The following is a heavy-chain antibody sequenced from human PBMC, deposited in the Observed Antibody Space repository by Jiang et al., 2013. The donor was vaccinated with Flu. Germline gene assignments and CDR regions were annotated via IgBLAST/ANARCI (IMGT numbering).Heavy chain of an antibody. V-gene: IGHV3-30-3*01. CDR1: GFTFSNSA. D-gene: IGHD3/OR15-3a*01. CDR2: ISYDGDNK. Sequence: VQLLESGGGAVQPGRSLRLSCVASGFTFSNSAMHWVRQAPGKGLEWVAVISYDGDNKYYADSVRGRFTISRDSSEDTLYLQMNSLRVEDTAVYFCAREDGLVPHYYYGMDVWGQGTSVTVSS. J-gene: IGHJ6*02. CDR3: AREDGLVPHYYYGMDV.